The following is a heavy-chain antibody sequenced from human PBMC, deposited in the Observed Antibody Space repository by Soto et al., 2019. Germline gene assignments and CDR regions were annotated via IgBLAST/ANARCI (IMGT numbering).Heavy chain of an antibody. CDR2: INSDGRST. Sequence: EVQLVESGGGLVQPGGSLRLSCAASGFTFSSHWMHWVRHAPGKGLVWVSRINSDGRSTTNADSVKGRFTISIDNARNTLYLQMNSLSAEDTAVYYCARDSAWTGYSAQFDYWGQGTLVTVSS. CDR1: GFTFSSHW. V-gene: IGHV3-74*01. D-gene: IGHD3-9*01. J-gene: IGHJ4*02. CDR3: ARDSAWTGYSAQFDY.